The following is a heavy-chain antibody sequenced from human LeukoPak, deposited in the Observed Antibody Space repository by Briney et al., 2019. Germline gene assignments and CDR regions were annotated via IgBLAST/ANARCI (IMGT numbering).Heavy chain of an antibody. CDR3: AKRQFSSSSGRFDY. CDR2: IYENGGTT. D-gene: IGHD6-6*01. V-gene: IGHV3-23*01. J-gene: IGHJ4*02. CDR1: GFTFRSHA. Sequence: GGSLRLSCVGSGFTFRSHAMSWVRQAPEKGLEFVSGIYENGGTTYYADSVKGRFSISRDNSKNTLYLQMNSLRAEDTAVYYCAKRQFSSSSGRFDYWGQGTLVTVSS.